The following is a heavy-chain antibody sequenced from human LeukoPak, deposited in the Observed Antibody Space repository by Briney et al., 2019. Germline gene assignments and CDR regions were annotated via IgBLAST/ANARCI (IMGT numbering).Heavy chain of an antibody. CDR3: ARERSSSWYTTYYYMDV. D-gene: IGHD6-13*01. CDR2: IYTSGST. V-gene: IGHV4-4*07. Sequence: PSETLSLTCTVSGGSISSYFWSWIRQPAGKGLEWIGRIYTSGSTSYNPSLKSRVTMSVGTSKNQFSLKLSSVTAADTAVYYCARERSSSWYTTYYYMDVWGKGTTVTVSS. CDR1: GGSISSYF. J-gene: IGHJ6*03.